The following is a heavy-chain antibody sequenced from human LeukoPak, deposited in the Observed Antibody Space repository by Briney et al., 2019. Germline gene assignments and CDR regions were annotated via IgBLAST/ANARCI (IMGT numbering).Heavy chain of an antibody. CDR2: IKQDGSQT. V-gene: IGHV3-7*01. D-gene: IGHD3-3*01. CDR1: GFTFRSYW. J-gene: IGHJ4*02. Sequence: PGGSLRPSCAASGFTFRSYWMSWVRQAPGKGLEWVANIKQDGSQTYYVDSVKGRFTISRDNAKDSLYLQMISLRVEDTAVYYCARDRDDSWSNSVAYWGQGTLVTVSS. CDR3: ARDRDDSWSNSVAY.